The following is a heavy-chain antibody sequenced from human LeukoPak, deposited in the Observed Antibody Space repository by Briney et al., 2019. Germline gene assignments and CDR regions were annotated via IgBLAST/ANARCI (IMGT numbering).Heavy chain of an antibody. J-gene: IGHJ4*02. Sequence: PSETLSLTCTVSGGSISSHYWSWIRQPPGKGLEWIGYIYYSGSTNYNPSLKSRVTISVDTSKNQFSLKLSSVTAADTAVYYCAREVVVTATHFDYWGQGTLVTVSS. CDR3: AREVVVTATHFDY. V-gene: IGHV4-59*11. CDR2: IYYSGST. D-gene: IGHD2-21*02. CDR1: GGSISSHY.